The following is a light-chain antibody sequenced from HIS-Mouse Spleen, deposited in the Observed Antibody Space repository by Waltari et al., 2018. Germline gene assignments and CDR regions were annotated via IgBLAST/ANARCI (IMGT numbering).Light chain of an antibody. CDR2: EVS. V-gene: IGLV2-14*01. Sequence: QSALTQPASVSGSPGQSITISCTGTSSDVGGYNYVSWYQQHPGNAPKLMIYEVSNRPSGVSKRFSGSKSGNTASLTISGLQAEDEADYYCSSYTSSSTWVFGGGTKLTVL. CDR3: SSYTSSSTWV. J-gene: IGLJ3*02. CDR1: SSDVGGYNY.